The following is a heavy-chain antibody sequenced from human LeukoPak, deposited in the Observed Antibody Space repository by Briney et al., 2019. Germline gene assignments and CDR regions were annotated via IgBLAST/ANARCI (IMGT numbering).Heavy chain of an antibody. CDR1: GGSISSYY. CDR2: IYYSGST. J-gene: IGHJ4*02. V-gene: IGHV4-59*12. CDR3: ARDGPDGPFDY. Sequence: PSETLSLTCTVSGGSISSYYWSWIRQPPGKGLEWIGYIYYSGSTYYNPSLKSRVTISVDRSKNQFSLKLSSVTAADTAVYYCARDGPDGPFDYWGQGTLVTVSS. D-gene: IGHD3/OR15-3a*01.